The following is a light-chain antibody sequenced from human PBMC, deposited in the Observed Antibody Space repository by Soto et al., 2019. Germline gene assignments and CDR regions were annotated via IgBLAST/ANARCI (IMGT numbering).Light chain of an antibody. V-gene: IGKV1-9*01. Sequence: DIQLTRSPSFLSASVGDRVNLSCGARQGISSYLAWYQQKPGKATKLLIYAASTLQSGVPSRFSGSGSGTEFTLTISSLQPEDFATYYCQQLNRYPPGTFGGGTKVDIK. CDR2: AAS. CDR1: QGISSY. J-gene: IGKJ4*01. CDR3: QQLNRYPPGT.